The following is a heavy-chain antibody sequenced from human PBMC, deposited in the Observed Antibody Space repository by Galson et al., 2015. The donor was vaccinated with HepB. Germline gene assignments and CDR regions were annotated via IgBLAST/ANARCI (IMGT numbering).Heavy chain of an antibody. CDR3: ARDGMAVADGSYFDY. CDR1: GGSISSYY. Sequence: SETLSLTCTVSGGSISSYYWSWIRQPPGKGLEWIGYIYYSGSTNYNPSLKSRVTISVDTSKNQFSLKLSSVTAADTAVYYCARDGMAVADGSYFDYWGQGTTVTVSS. J-gene: IGHJ4*03. D-gene: IGHD6-19*01. V-gene: IGHV4-59*01. CDR2: IYYSGST.